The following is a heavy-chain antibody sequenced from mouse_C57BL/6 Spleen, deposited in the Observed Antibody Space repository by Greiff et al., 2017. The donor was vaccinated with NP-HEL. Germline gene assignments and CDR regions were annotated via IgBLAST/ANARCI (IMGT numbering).Heavy chain of an antibody. CDR2: IDPSDSYT. CDR3: ARSNYSNLDY. J-gene: IGHJ2*01. V-gene: IGHV1-69*01. Sequence: QVQLQQPGAELVMPGASVKLSCKASGYTFTSYWMHWVKQRPGQGLEWIGEIDPSDSYTNYNQKFKGKSTLTVDKSSSTAYMQLSSLTSEDSAVYYCARSNYSNLDYWGQGTTLTVSS. CDR1: GYTFTSYW. D-gene: IGHD2-5*01.